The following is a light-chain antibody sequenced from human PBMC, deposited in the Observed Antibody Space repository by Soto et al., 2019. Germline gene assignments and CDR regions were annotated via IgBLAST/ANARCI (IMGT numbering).Light chain of an antibody. CDR2: WAS. V-gene: IGKV4-1*01. CDR1: QSVLYSTNSKNY. CDR3: QQYYNTQT. Sequence: DIVMTQSPDSLAVSLGEGATINCKSGQSVLYSTNSKNYLACYQQKPGQPPKLLISWASTRESGVPDRFNGSGSGTYFTLTISSLQAEDVAVFYCQQYYNTQTFGQGTKLEIK. J-gene: IGKJ2*01.